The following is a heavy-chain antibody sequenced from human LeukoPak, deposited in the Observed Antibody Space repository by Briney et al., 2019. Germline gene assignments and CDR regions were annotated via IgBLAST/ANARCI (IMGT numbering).Heavy chain of an antibody. Sequence: GGSLRLSCAASGFTFSDSYMSWLRQAPGKGLEWVSYISSSGSTIYYTDSVKGRFTISRDNAKNSLYLQMSSLRAEDTAVYYCATAPSRITLFGVVPYFFDYWGQGTLVTVSS. J-gene: IGHJ4*02. CDR2: ISSSGSTI. CDR3: ATAPSRITLFGVVPYFFDY. V-gene: IGHV3-11*01. D-gene: IGHD3-3*01. CDR1: GFTFSDSY.